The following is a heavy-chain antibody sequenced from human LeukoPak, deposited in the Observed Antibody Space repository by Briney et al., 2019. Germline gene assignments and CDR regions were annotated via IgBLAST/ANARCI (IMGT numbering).Heavy chain of an antibody. CDR1: GYSFTSYW. CDR3: AGHGAPTYYYGSGSYYNPHNWFDP. CDR2: IYPGDSDT. D-gene: IGHD3-10*01. V-gene: IGHV5-51*01. Sequence: GESLKISCKGSGYSFTSYWIGWVRQMPGKGLEWMGIIYPGDSDTRYSPSFQGQVTISADKSISTAYLQWSSLKASDTAMYYCAGHGAPTYYYGSGSYYNPHNWFDPWGQGTLVTVSS. J-gene: IGHJ5*02.